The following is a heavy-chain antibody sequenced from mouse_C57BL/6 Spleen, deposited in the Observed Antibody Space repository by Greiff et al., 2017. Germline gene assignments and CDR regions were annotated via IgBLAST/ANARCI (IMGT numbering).Heavy chain of an antibody. CDR1: GYTFTSYW. V-gene: IGHV1-5*01. CDR3: TGGYGYDGAWFAY. Sequence: EVQLQQSGTVLARPGASVKMSCKTSGYTFTSYWMHWVKQRPGQGLEWIGAIYPGNSDTRYNQKFKGKAKLTAVTSASTAYMELSILTNEYSAVYYCTGGYGYDGAWFAYWGQGTLVTVSA. D-gene: IGHD2-2*01. J-gene: IGHJ3*01. CDR2: IYPGNSDT.